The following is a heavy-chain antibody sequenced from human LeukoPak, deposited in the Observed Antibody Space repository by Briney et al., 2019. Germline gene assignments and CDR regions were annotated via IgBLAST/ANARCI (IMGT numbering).Heavy chain of an antibody. CDR2: IKHDGREK. CDR3: ARGQGGD. CDR1: GFIFSTSW. D-gene: IGHD3-16*01. J-gene: IGHJ4*02. Sequence: GGSLRLSCAASGFIFSTSWMSWVRQAPGQGLEWVANIKHDGREKYYVDSVKGRFTISRDNAESSLSLQMNGLRAEDTAVYYCARGQGGDWGQGTLVTVSS. V-gene: IGHV3-7*01.